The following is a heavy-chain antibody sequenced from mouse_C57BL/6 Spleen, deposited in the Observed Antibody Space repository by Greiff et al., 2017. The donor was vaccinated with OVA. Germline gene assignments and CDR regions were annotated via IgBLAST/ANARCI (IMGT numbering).Heavy chain of an antibody. CDR3: ARRDYYGSFYAMDY. D-gene: IGHD1-1*01. V-gene: IGHV1-80*01. CDR2: IYPGDGDT. Sequence: QVQLQQSGAELVKPGASVKISCKASGYAFSSYWMNWVKQRPGKGLEWIGQIYPGDGDTNYNGKFKGKATLTADKSSSTAYMQLSSLTSEDSAVYFCARRDYYGSFYAMDYWGQGTSVTVSS. J-gene: IGHJ4*01. CDR1: GYAFSSYW.